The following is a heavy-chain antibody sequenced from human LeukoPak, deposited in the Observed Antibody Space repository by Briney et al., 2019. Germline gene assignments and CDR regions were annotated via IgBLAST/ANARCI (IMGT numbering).Heavy chain of an antibody. Sequence: GGSLRLSCVASGFSLSRYGMNWVRQVPGKGLEWVAFIRYDGSDKFFADSVKGRFTISRDNSKNTLFLQMNSLRLEDTAVYHCAKDLFGDYFWGTYRAIDHWGQGTLVTVSS. J-gene: IGHJ4*02. D-gene: IGHD3-16*01. CDR1: GFSLSRYG. CDR3: AKDLFGDYFWGTYRAIDH. V-gene: IGHV3-30*02. CDR2: IRYDGSDK.